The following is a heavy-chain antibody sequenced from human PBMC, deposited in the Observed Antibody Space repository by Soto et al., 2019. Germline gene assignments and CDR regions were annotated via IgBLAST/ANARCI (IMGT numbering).Heavy chain of an antibody. V-gene: IGHV3-30*18. Sequence: QVQLVESGGGVVQPGRSLRLSCAASGFSFSNHGMHWVRQAPGKGLEWVAVISYDAIHKKYANSVKGRFTISRDRCKSTRYLQMDSLRPEDTAVYYCVKDGAGMYSGGDCSWGMDVCGQGTTITVSS. D-gene: IGHD2-21*02. CDR1: GFSFSNHG. CDR2: ISYDAIHK. CDR3: VKDGAGMYSGGDCSWGMDV. J-gene: IGHJ6*02.